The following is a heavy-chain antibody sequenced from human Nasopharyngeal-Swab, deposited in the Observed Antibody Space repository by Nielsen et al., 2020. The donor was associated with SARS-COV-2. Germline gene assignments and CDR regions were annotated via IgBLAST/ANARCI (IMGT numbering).Heavy chain of an antibody. J-gene: IGHJ4*02. Sequence: GESLKISCAASGFTFSSYAMHWVRQAPGKGLEWVAVISYDGSNKYYADSVKGRFTISRDNSKNTLYLQMNSLRAEDTAVYYCARDTVLGVAGRWGYYFYYWGQGTLVTVSS. CDR3: ARDTVLGVAGRWGYYFYY. CDR1: GFTFSSYA. D-gene: IGHD6-19*01. CDR2: ISYDGSNK. V-gene: IGHV3-30-3*01.